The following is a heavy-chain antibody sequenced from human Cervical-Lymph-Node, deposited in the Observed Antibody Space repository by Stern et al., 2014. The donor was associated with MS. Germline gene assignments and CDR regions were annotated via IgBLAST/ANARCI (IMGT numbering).Heavy chain of an antibody. CDR3: ARDEIGQTTTHYYYYGMDV. CDR2: IIPIFGVA. V-gene: IGHV1-69*01. D-gene: IGHD1-1*01. CDR1: GGTFSSQA. Sequence: VQLEESGAEVKKPGSSVKVSCMASGGTFSSQAISWVRQAPGQGLEWLGGIIPIFGVAHYAQKLQGRVTITADESTSTAYMELRSLRSEDTAVYYCARDEIGQTTTHYYYYGMDVWGQGTTVTVSS. J-gene: IGHJ6*02.